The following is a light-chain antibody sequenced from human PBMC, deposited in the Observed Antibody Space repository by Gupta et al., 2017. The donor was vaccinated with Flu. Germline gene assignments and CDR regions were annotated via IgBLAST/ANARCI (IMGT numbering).Light chain of an antibody. CDR3: QQYYTFPRT. CDR1: QGISSY. J-gene: IGKJ2*01. CDR2: GAS. V-gene: IGKV1D-8*01. Sequence: VIEISQSPASLSASTGDRVTISCRVSQGISSYLAWYQQKPGKAPELLIYGASTLQSGVPTRFSGSASGTDFTLTISGVQSEDLATYYCQQYYTFPRTFGQGTKLGIK.